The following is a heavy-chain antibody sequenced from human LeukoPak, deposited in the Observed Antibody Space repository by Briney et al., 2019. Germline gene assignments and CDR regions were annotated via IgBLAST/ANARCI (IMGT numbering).Heavy chain of an antibody. CDR3: ARVFAAPETDDRFDP. V-gene: IGHV1-46*01. J-gene: IGHJ5*02. CDR2: INPSDGST. Sequence: GASVKVSCKASGYTFTTYYVHWVRQAPGQGLEWMGIINPSDGSTKYAQKFQGRVTMTTDTSTSTVSMELSSLRSEDTAVYFCARVFAAPETDDRFDPWGQGTLVTVTS. D-gene: IGHD6-13*01. CDR1: GYTFTTYY.